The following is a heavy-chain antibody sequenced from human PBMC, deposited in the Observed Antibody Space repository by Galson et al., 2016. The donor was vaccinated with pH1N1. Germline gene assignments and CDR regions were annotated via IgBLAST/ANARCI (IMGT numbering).Heavy chain of an antibody. CDR3: ARQNDYGDYRGDAFDI. Sequence: QSGAEVTKPGESLKISCKGSGYRFSSSWIGWVRQMPGKGLEWMGIIYLGGSLIRYRPSFQGQVTISADKSVNIVYLEWGSLKASDTATYYCARQNDYGDYRGDAFDIWGQGTMVTVSS. CDR2: IYLGGSLI. D-gene: IGHD4-17*01. CDR1: GYRFSSSW. V-gene: IGHV5-51*01. J-gene: IGHJ3*02.